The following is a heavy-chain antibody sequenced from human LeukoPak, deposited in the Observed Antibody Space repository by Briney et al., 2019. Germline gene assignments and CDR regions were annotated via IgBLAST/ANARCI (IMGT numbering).Heavy chain of an antibody. Sequence: PGGSLKLSCAASGFTFSASAVHGVRRASGKGLEWVGSIRSKADTYTTSYAASVKGRFTISRDDSKNTAFLQLNSLKTEDTAVYYCTREYSSGWPFDFWGQGTLVTVSS. D-gene: IGHD6-19*01. CDR1: GFTFSASA. CDR2: IRSKADTYTT. V-gene: IGHV3-73*01. CDR3: TREYSSGWPFDF. J-gene: IGHJ4*02.